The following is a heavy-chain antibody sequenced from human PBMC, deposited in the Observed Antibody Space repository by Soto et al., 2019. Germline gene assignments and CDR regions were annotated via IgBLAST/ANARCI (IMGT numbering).Heavy chain of an antibody. CDR2: INPSGST. D-gene: IGHD3-10*02. J-gene: IGHJ4*02. Sequence: QVQLQQWGAGLLKPSETLSLTCTVYDGSSSGYYWSWVRQPPGKGLEWIGEINPSGSTNYNPSLKSRVTISVDTSNNQFALNVHSVTAADTAVYYCARGCITMLHWGQGTLVTVSS. CDR3: ARGCITMLH. V-gene: IGHV4-34*01. CDR1: DGSSSGYY.